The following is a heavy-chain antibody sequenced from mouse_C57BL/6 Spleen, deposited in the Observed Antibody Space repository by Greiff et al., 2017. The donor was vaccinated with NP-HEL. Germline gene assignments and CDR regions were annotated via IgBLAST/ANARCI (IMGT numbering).Heavy chain of an antibody. CDR1: GYTFTSYW. V-gene: IGHV1-50*01. CDR2: IDPSDSYT. D-gene: IGHD1-1*01. Sequence: QVQLQQPGAELVKPGASVKLSCKASGYTFTSYWMQWVKQRPGQGLKWIGEIDPSDSYTNYNQKFKGKATLTVDTSSSTAYMQLRSLTSEDSAVYYCARRGYGSSHWFAYWGQGTLVTVSA. CDR3: ARRGYGSSHWFAY. J-gene: IGHJ3*01.